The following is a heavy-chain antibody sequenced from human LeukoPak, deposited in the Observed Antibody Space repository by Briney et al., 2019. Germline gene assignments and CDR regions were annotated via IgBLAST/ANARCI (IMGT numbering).Heavy chain of an antibody. CDR1: GYTFTGYY. Sequence: GASVTVSCKASGYTFTGYYLHWMRQAPGQGREWMGWINPNTGGTNYAQEFQGRVTMTRDTSISKAYMELSRLRSDDTAVYYCARDSRVASPSLGYWGQGTLVTVSS. CDR2: INPNTGGT. J-gene: IGHJ4*02. D-gene: IGHD3-3*02. V-gene: IGHV1-2*02. CDR3: ARDSRVASPSLGY.